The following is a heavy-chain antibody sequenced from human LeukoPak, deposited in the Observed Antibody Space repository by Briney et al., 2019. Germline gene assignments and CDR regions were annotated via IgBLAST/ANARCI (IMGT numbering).Heavy chain of an antibody. V-gene: IGHV4-59*01. CDR2: IYYSGST. D-gene: IGHD3-22*01. CDR1: GGSISSFY. CDR3: ARVTGYMIEDYFDY. Sequence: SETLSLTCTVSGGSISSFYWSWIRQPPWKGLEWIGYIYYSGSTYYNPSLKSRVTISVDTSKNQFSLRLNSVTAADTAVYYCARVTGYMIEDYFDYWGQGTLVTVSS. J-gene: IGHJ4*02.